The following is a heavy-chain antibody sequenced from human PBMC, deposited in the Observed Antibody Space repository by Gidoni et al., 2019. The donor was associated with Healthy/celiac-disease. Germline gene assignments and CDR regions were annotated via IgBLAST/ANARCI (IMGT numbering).Heavy chain of an antibody. D-gene: IGHD1-26*01. CDR1: GFTFSSYA. V-gene: IGHV3-30-3*01. J-gene: IGHJ4*02. CDR3: ATPTDSGSYSFDY. CDR2: ISYDGSNK. Sequence: QVQLVESGGGVVQPGRSLRLSCAASGFTFSSYAMHWVRQAPGKGLGWVAVISYDGSNKYYADSVKGRFTISRDNSKNTLYLQMNSLRAEDTAVYYCATPTDSGSYSFDYWGQGTLVTVSS.